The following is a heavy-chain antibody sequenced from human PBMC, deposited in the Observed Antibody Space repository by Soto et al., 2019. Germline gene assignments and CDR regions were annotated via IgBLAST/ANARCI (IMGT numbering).Heavy chain of an antibody. Sequence: GASVKVSCKASGYTFTGYYMHWVRQAPGQGLEWMGWINPNSGGTNYAQKFQGWVTMTRDTSISTAYMELSRLRSDDTAVYYCARDGATGTTGVYYYYYYMDVWGKGTTVTVSS. CDR3: ARDGATGTTGVYYYYYYMDV. V-gene: IGHV1-2*04. CDR2: INPNSGGT. J-gene: IGHJ6*03. CDR1: GYTFTGYY. D-gene: IGHD1-1*01.